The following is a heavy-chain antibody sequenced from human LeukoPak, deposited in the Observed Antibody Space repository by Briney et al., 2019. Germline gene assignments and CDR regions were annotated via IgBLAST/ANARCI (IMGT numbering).Heavy chain of an antibody. Sequence: GGSLRLSCAASGFTFDDYAMHWVRQAPGKGLEWVSGISWNSGSIGYADSVKGRFTISRDNAKNSLYLQMNSLRAEDTAVYYCARAPPGYSSGWYTYFDYWGQGTLVTVSS. CDR1: GFTFDDYA. V-gene: IGHV3-9*01. D-gene: IGHD6-19*01. CDR2: ISWNSGSI. CDR3: ARAPPGYSSGWYTYFDY. J-gene: IGHJ4*02.